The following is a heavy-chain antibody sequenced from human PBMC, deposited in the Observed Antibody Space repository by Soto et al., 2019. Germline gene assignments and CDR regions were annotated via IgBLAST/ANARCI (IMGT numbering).Heavy chain of an antibody. D-gene: IGHD6-6*01. CDR3: ARDDGSSSDLTYYFDH. Sequence: QVQLVQSGAEVKKPGSSVKVSCKASGGTFSDHAISWVRQAPGQGLEWMGGIIPIFGTPIYAQNFQGRVTFTADESTSTAYMELSSLRSEDTALYYCARDDGSSSDLTYYFDHWGQGTLVTVSS. J-gene: IGHJ4*02. CDR2: IIPIFGTP. CDR1: GGTFSDHA. V-gene: IGHV1-69*12.